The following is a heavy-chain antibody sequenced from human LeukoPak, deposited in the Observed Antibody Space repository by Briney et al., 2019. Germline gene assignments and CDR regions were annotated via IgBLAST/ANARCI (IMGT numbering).Heavy chain of an antibody. J-gene: IGHJ4*02. Sequence: SETLSLTCTVSGGSIRSYYWGWIRQPPGKGLEWIGSVYYGGSPYYNPSLKSRVTISVDTSKNQFSLKLSSVTAADTAVYYCARHRGNQADPFDYWGQGTLVTVSS. CDR1: GGSIRSYY. D-gene: IGHD1-14*01. CDR2: VYYGGSP. V-gene: IGHV4-39*01. CDR3: ARHRGNQADPFDY.